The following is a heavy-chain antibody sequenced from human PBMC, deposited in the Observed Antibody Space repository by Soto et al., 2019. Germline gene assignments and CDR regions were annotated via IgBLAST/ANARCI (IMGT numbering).Heavy chain of an antibody. V-gene: IGHV1-8*01. CDR1: GYTFTSYD. J-gene: IGHJ2*01. CDR2: MNPNSGKA. D-gene: IGHD2-15*01. Sequence: QVQLVQSGAEVKKPGASVKVSCKASGYTFTSYDINWVRQAAGQGLEWIGWMNPNSGKAVYAQKFQGRVTMAGNTSISTAYMERSSLRSGDTAVYFCARGLVVVSATYWYFDLWGRGTLVTVSS. CDR3: ARGLVVVSATYWYFDL.